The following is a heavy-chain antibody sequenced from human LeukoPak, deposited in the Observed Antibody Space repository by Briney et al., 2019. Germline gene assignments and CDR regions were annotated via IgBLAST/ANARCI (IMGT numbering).Heavy chain of an antibody. Sequence: GASVKVSCKASGYTFTSYGISWVRQAPGQGLEWMGGIIPIFGTANYAQKFQGRVTITADESTSTAYMELSSLRSEDTAVYYCARGQLPYLYYFDYWGQGTLVTVSS. CDR2: IIPIFGTA. D-gene: IGHD5-18*01. CDR1: GYTFTSYG. V-gene: IGHV1-69*13. J-gene: IGHJ4*02. CDR3: ARGQLPYLYYFDY.